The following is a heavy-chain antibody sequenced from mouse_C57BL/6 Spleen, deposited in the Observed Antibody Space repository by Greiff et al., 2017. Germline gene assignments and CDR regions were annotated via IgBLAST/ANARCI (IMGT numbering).Heavy chain of an antibody. CDR3: TGGNYRGYYAMDY. V-gene: IGHV6-3*01. CDR2: IRLKSVNYAT. D-gene: IGHD2-12*01. J-gene: IGHJ4*01. CDR1: GFTFSNYW. Sequence: EVKLMESGGGLVQPGGSMKLSCVASGFTFSNYWMNWVRQSPEKGLEWVAQIRLKSVNYATHYAESVKGRFTISRDDSNSSVYLQMNNLRAEDTGMYYCTGGNYRGYYAMDYWGQGTSVTVSS.